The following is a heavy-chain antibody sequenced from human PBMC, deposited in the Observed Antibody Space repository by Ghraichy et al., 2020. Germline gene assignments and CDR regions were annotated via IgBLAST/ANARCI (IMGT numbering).Heavy chain of an antibody. Sequence: SETLSLTCTVSGGSISSYYWSWIRQPPGKGLEWIGYFYYSGSTNYNPSLKSRVTISVDTYTNKFSLKLSSVTDADTALYYCAGGGSYSWAYWGQGTLVTVSS. V-gene: IGHV4-59*01. CDR3: AGGGSYSWAY. CDR2: FYYSGST. J-gene: IGHJ4*02. CDR1: GGSISSYY. D-gene: IGHD3-10*01.